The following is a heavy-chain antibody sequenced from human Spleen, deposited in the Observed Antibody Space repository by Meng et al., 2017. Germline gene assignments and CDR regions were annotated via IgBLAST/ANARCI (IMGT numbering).Heavy chain of an antibody. D-gene: IGHD5-24*01. CDR3: ARAMAGPREGTFDI. Sequence: ASVKVSCKASGYTFTGYYMHWVRQAPGQGLEWMGWINPNSGGAIYAQNFQGRVTLATDTSISTAYLEMRRLRPDDTAVYFCARAMAGPREGTFDIWGQGTKVTVSS. CDR2: INPNSGGA. V-gene: IGHV1-2*02. CDR1: GYTFTGYY. J-gene: IGHJ3*02.